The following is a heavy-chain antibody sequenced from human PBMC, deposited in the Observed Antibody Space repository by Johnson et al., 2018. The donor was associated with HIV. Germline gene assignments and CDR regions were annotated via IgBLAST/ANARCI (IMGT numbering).Heavy chain of an antibody. CDR1: GFTVSSNY. Sequence: EVQLVESGGGLIQPGGSLRLSCAASGFTVSSNYMSWVRQAPGKGLEWVSVIYSGGSTYYADSVKGRFTISRDNSKNTLYLQMNSLRAEDTAVDYCARSQPEEYSSSSDAFDIWGQGTMVTVSS. J-gene: IGHJ3*02. CDR3: ARSQPEEYSSSSDAFDI. V-gene: IGHV3-53*01. CDR2: IYSGGST. D-gene: IGHD6-6*01.